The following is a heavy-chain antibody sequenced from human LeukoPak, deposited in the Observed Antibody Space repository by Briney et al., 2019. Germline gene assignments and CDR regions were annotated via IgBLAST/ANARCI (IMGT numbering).Heavy chain of an antibody. J-gene: IGHJ5*02. D-gene: IGHD6-19*01. CDR3: ARGVRTSTGYSSGWYPA. V-gene: IGHV4-39*07. CDR1: GGSISSSSYY. Sequence: PSETLSLTCTVSGGSISSSSYYWGWIRQPPGKGLEWIGSIYYSGSTYYNPSLKSRVTISVDTSKNQFSLKLGSVTAADTAVYYCARGVRTSTGYSSGWYPAWGQGTLVTVSS. CDR2: IYYSGST.